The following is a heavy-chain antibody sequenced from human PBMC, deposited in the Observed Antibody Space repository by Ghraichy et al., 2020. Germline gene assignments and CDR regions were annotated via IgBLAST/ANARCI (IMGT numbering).Heavy chain of an antibody. J-gene: IGHJ2*01. V-gene: IGHV3-53*04. CDR3: ARGSSSWTAYWYFDL. CDR1: GFTVSSNY. Sequence: GGSLRLSCAASGFTVSSNYMSWVRQAPGKGLEWVSVIYSGGSTYYADSVKGRFTISRHNSKNTLYLQMNSLRAEDTAVYYCARGSSSWTAYWYFDLWGRGTLVTVSS. D-gene: IGHD6-13*01. CDR2: IYSGGST.